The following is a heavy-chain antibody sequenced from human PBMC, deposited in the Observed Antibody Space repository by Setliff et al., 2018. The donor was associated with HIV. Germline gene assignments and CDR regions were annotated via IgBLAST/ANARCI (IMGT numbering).Heavy chain of an antibody. D-gene: IGHD3-10*01. Sequence: SDTLSLPCDVSNASISTVSYYWGWLRQPPGKGREWIGTIYYSGSTDYNPALKSRVAISVDTSKNHVSLKLTSVTAADTSVYYCAILPTEWVRVVPRKAWYMDVWGKGTTFTV. CDR2: IYYSGST. CDR1: NASISTVSYY. V-gene: IGHV4-39*02. CDR3: AILPTEWVRVVPRKAWYMDV. J-gene: IGHJ6*03.